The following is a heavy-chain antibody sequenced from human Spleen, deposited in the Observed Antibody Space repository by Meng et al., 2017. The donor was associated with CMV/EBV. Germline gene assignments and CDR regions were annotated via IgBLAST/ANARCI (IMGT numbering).Heavy chain of an antibody. Sequence: GESLKISCAASGFTFSAYAMHWVRQAPGKGLEWVAVISYDGSNKYYADSVKGRFTISRDNSKNTLYLQMNSLRAEDTAVYYCARDGWDIVVVPAAIRGAYFDYWGQGTLVTVSS. CDR1: GFTFSAYA. V-gene: IGHV3-30*04. D-gene: IGHD2-2*02. J-gene: IGHJ4*02. CDR3: ARDGWDIVVVPAAIRGAYFDY. CDR2: ISYDGSNK.